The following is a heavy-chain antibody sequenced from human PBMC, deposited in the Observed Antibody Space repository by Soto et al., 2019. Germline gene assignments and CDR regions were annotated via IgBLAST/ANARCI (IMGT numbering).Heavy chain of an antibody. D-gene: IGHD1-26*01. V-gene: IGHV3-30-3*01. J-gene: IGHJ4*02. CDR2: ISYEGSNK. CDR3: AREGAGTYYFEY. Sequence: GGSLRLSCAASGFTFSSSAMHWVRQAPGKGLEWVAVISYEGSNKYYADSVKGRFTISRDNSKNTLYLQMNSLRAEDTAVYYCAREGAGTYYFEYWGQGALVTVSS. CDR1: GFTFSSSA.